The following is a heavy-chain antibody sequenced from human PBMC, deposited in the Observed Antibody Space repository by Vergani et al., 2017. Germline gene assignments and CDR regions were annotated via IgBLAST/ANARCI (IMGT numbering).Heavy chain of an antibody. D-gene: IGHD4-17*01. CDR1: GYTFTGYY. J-gene: IGHJ4*02. V-gene: IGHV1-2*02. CDR2: INPNSGGT. Sequence: QVQLVQSGAEVKKPGASVKVSCKASGYTFTGYYMHWGRQASGQGLEWMGWINPNSGGTNYAQKVQGRVTMTRDTAISTADMELSRLRSDDTAVYYCAGYHGDERDYWGQGTLVTVSS. CDR3: AGYHGDERDY.